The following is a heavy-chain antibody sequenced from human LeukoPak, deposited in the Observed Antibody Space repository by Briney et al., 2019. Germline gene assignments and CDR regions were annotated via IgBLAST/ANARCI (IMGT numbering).Heavy chain of an antibody. CDR3: AREIDYYYDSSGYFDY. V-gene: IGHV3-30-3*01. J-gene: IGHJ4*02. CDR1: GFTFSSYA. D-gene: IGHD3-22*01. CDR2: ISYDGSNK. Sequence: GRSLRLSCAASGFTFSSYAMHWVRQAPGKGLEWVAVISYDGSNKYYADSVKGRFTISRDNSKNTLYLQMNSLRAEDTAVYYCAREIDYYYDSSGYFDYWGQGTLVTVSS.